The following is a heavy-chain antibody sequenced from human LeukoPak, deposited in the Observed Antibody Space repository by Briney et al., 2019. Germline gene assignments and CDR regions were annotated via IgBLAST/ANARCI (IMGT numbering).Heavy chain of an antibody. CDR1: GYTFTSYG. CDR2: ISAYNGNT. Sequence: ASVKVSCKASGYTFTSYGISWVRQAPGQGLERMGWISAYNGNTNYAQKLQGRVTMTTDTSTSTAYMELRSLRSDDTAVYYCARGPLRWELNKNFDYWGQGTLVTVSS. J-gene: IGHJ4*02. V-gene: IGHV1-18*01. D-gene: IGHD4-23*01. CDR3: ARGPLRWELNKNFDY.